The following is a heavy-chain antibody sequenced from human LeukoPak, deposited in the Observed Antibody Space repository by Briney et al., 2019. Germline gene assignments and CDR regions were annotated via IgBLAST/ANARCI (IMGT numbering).Heavy chain of an antibody. CDR1: GFTFSSYA. D-gene: IGHD1-26*01. CDR3: AKDRMVGTGEYYFDY. CDR2: ISGSGGST. V-gene: IGHV3-23*01. J-gene: IGHJ4*02. Sequence: PGGSLRLSCAASGFTFSSYAMGWVRQAPGKGLEWVSAISGSGGSTYYADSVKGRFTISRDNSKNTLYVQMNSLRAEDTAVYYCAKDRMVGTGEYYFDYWGQGTLVTVSS.